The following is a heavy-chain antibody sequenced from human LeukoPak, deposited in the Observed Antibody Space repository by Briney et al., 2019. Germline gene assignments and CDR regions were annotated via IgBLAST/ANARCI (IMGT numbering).Heavy chain of an antibody. CDR3: AKEAVASPDDAFDI. CDR1: GGSISNYY. CDR2: IFYSGNT. D-gene: IGHD6-19*01. Sequence: SETLSLTCAVSGGSISNYYWRWIRQPPGKGLEWIGYIFYSGNTTYNPSLKRRATISAATSKRQFSLKLTSVTAADTAVYYGAKEAVASPDDAFDIWGQGTGATVFS. V-gene: IGHV4-59*12. J-gene: IGHJ3*02.